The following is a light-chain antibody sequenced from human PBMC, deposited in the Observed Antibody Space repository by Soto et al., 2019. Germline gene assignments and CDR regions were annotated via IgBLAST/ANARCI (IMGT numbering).Light chain of an antibody. V-gene: IGLV2-14*01. CDR1: SSDVGGYNY. J-gene: IGLJ2*01. Sequence: QSDLTQPASVSGSPGQSITISCTGTSSDVGGYNYVSWYQQHPGKAPKLMIYEVSNRPSGVSNRFSGSKSGNTASLTISGLQAEDEADYYCSSYTYSSTLVFGGGTKLTVL. CDR2: EVS. CDR3: SSYTYSSTLV.